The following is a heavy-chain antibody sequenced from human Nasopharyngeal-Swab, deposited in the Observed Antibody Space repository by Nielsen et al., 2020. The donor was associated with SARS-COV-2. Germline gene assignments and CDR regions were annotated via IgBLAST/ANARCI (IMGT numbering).Heavy chain of an antibody. D-gene: IGHD6-19*01. CDR1: GFTFSSYE. CDR3: AKDISSGWKPAYYFDY. Sequence: GGSLRLSCAASGFTFSSYEMNWVRQAPGKGLEWVSYISSSGSTIYYADSVKGRFTISRDNAKNSLYLQMNSLRAEDTALYYCAKDISSGWKPAYYFDYWGQGTLVTVSS. CDR2: ISSSGSTI. V-gene: IGHV3-48*03. J-gene: IGHJ4*02.